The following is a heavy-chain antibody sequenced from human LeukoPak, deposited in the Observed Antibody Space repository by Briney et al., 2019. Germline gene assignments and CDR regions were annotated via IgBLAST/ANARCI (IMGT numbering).Heavy chain of an antibody. CDR3: ARDVPPSYYYDSSGLPGFFDY. Sequence: ASVKVSCKASGYTFTSYGISWVRQAPGQGIEWMGWISAYNGNTNYAQKLQGRVTMTTDTSTSTAYMELRSLRSDDTAVYYCARDVPPSYYYDSSGLPGFFDYWGQGTLVTVSS. J-gene: IGHJ4*02. CDR2: ISAYNGNT. CDR1: GYTFTSYG. V-gene: IGHV1-18*01. D-gene: IGHD3-22*01.